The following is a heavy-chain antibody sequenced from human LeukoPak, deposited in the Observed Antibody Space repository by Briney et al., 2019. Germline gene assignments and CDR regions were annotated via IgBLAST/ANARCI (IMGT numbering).Heavy chain of an antibody. D-gene: IGHD3-10*01. V-gene: IGHV1-2*04. CDR3: ARKGVYGSGSYYKEYYFDY. CDR1: GYTFTGYY. J-gene: IGHJ4*02. Sequence: ASVKVSCKASGYTFTGYYMHWVRQAPGQGLEWMGWINPNSGGTNYAQKFQGWVTMTRDTSISTAYMELSRLRSDDTAVYYCARKGVYGSGSYYKEYYFDYWGQGTLVTVFS. CDR2: INPNSGGT.